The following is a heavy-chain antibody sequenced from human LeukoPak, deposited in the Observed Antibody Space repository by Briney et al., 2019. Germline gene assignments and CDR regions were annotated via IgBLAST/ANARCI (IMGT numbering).Heavy chain of an antibody. J-gene: IGHJ4*02. CDR3: ARAGVAAAAPRFWDY. CDR1: GYTFTNYG. V-gene: IGHV1-18*01. D-gene: IGHD6-13*01. Sequence: ASVKVSCKASGYTFTNYGVTWVRQAPGQGLEWMGWISAYNGNTNYAQKVRGRVTMTTDASTSTAYMDLRSLRSDDTAVYYCARAGVAAAAPRFWDYWGQGTLVTVSS. CDR2: ISAYNGNT.